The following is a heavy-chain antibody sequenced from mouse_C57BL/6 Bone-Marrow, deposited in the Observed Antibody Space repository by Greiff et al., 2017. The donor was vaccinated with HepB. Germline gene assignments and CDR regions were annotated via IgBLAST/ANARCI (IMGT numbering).Heavy chain of an antibody. CDR2: IYPGDGDT. CDR3: ARWCICYGNYAIDY. CDR1: GYAFSSYW. J-gene: IGHJ4*01. V-gene: IGHV1-80*01. D-gene: IGHD2-1*01. Sequence: QVQLQQSGAELVKPGASVKISCKASGYAFSSYWMNWVKQRPGKGLEWIGQIYPGDGDTNYNGKFKGKATLTADKSSSTAYMQLSSLTSEDSAVYFCARWCICYGNYAIDYWGQGTSVTVSS.